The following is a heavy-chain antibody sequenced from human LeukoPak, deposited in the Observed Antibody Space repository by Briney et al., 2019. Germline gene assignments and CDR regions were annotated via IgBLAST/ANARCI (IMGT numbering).Heavy chain of an antibody. CDR1: GGTFISYA. CDR2: IIPIFGTA. V-gene: IGHV1-69*05. Sequence: SVKVSSKASGGTFISYAISWVRQAPGQGLEWMGGIIPIFGTANYTQKFQGRVTITTDESTSTAYMELSSLRSEDTAVYYCARDWIDYDSQSWGQGTLVTVSS. J-gene: IGHJ4*02. CDR3: ARDWIDYDSQS. D-gene: IGHD3-22*01.